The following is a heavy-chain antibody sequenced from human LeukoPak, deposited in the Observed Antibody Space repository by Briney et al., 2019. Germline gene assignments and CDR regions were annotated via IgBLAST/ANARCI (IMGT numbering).Heavy chain of an antibody. CDR3: ARGVYIAAAQYGY. Sequence: SVKVSCKTSGDTFSNNAIGWVRQAPGQGLEWMGRIIPTLDLSHHAQKFQGRVTITADKSTSTAYMELRSLTSADTAIYYCARGVYIAAAQYGYWGQGTLVTVSS. CDR1: GDTFSNNA. J-gene: IGHJ4*02. V-gene: IGHV1-69*04. D-gene: IGHD6-13*01. CDR2: IIPTLDLS.